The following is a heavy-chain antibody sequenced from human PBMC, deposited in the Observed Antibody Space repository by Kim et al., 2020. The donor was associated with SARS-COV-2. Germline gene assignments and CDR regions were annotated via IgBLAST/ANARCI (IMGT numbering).Heavy chain of an antibody. CDR3: ARGPYYYDREGGWVDP. D-gene: IGHD3-22*01. Sequence: SETLSLTCTVSGGSISSYYWSWIRQPPGKGLEWIGYIYYSGSTNYNPSLKSRVTISVDTSKNQFSLKLSSVTAADTAVYYCARGPYYYDREGGWVDPWG. V-gene: IGHV4-59*13. CDR1: GGSISSYY. J-gene: IGHJ5*02. CDR2: IYYSGST.